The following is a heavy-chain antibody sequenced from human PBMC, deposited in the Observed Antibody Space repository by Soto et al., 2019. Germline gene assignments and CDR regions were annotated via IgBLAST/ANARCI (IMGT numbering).Heavy chain of an antibody. CDR2: INSDETTT. CDR3: ASGLGAMTTVDY. J-gene: IGHJ4*02. Sequence: EVQLVESGGGLVQPGGSLRLSCAASGFSFSTYWMHWVRQAPGKGLVWVSRINSDETTTSYVDSVKGRFTISRDNAKHTLYLQMNSLRAEDTAVYYCASGLGAMTTVDYWGQGTLVTVSS. CDR1: GFSFSTYW. D-gene: IGHD4-4*01. V-gene: IGHV3-74*01.